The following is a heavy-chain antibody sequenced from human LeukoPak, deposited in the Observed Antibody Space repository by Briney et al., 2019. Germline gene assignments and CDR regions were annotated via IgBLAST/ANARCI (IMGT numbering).Heavy chain of an antibody. CDR1: GFTFSSYG. CDR3: AKVGLRFLEWWPGAFDI. Sequence: GGSLRLSCAASGFTFSSYGMHWVRQAPGKGLEWVAFIRYDGSNKYYVDSVKGRFTISRDNSKNTLYLQMNSLRAEDTAVYYCAKVGLRFLEWWPGAFDIWGQGTMVTVSS. J-gene: IGHJ3*02. CDR2: IRYDGSNK. V-gene: IGHV3-30*02. D-gene: IGHD3-3*01.